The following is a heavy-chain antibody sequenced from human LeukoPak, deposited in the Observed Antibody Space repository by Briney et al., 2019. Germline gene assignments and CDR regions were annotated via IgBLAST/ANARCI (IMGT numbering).Heavy chain of an antibody. CDR1: GFTFSRDW. CDR2: INSDGSYT. Sequence: PGGSLRLSCAASGFTFSRDWIHWVRQAPGKGLVWVSRINSDGSYTTYADSVNGRFTISRDNAKNTLYLQMNNLRAEDTAVYYCAREYYDGSGSRIDYWGQGTLVTVSS. V-gene: IGHV3-74*01. D-gene: IGHD3-10*01. J-gene: IGHJ4*02. CDR3: AREYYDGSGSRIDY.